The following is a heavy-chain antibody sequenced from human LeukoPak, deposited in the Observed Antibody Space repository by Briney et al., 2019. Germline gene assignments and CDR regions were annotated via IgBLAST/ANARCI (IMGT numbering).Heavy chain of an antibody. J-gene: IGHJ3*02. D-gene: IGHD3-22*01. CDR2: IIPILGIA. CDR1: GGTFSSYA. Sequence: SVKVSCKASGGTFSSYAISWVRQAPGQGLEWMGRIIPILGIANYAQKFQGRVTITADKSTSTAYMELSSLRSEDTAVYYCARVRYYDSSGYYDGSKAFDIWGQGSMVTVSS. CDR3: ARVRYYDSSGYYDGSKAFDI. V-gene: IGHV1-69*04.